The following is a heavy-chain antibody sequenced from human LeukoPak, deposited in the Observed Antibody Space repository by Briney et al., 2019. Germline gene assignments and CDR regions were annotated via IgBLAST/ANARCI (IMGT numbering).Heavy chain of an antibody. CDR2: INPDRGGT. Sequence: ASVKVSCKASGYSFTGYYMHWVRQAPGQGLEWMGWINPDRGGTKYAQRFQGRVTMTRDTSIRTAYMELSGLRSDDTAVYYCARDVDGEIIAATYWGQGTLVTVSS. CDR3: ARDVDGEIIAATY. CDR1: GYSFTGYY. V-gene: IGHV1-2*02. D-gene: IGHD2-15*01. J-gene: IGHJ4*02.